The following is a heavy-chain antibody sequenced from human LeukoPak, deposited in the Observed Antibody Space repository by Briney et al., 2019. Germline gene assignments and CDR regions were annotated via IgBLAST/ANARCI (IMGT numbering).Heavy chain of an antibody. D-gene: IGHD3-10*01. J-gene: IGHJ4*02. CDR1: GFTFSSYG. Sequence: GRSLRLSCAASGFTFSSYGMHWVRQAPGKGLEWVAVIWYDGSNKYYADSVKGRFTISRDNSKNTQYLQMNSLRAEDTAVYYCARDFAGGFGEVHFDYWGQGTLVTVSS. CDR2: IWYDGSNK. CDR3: ARDFAGGFGEVHFDY. V-gene: IGHV3-33*01.